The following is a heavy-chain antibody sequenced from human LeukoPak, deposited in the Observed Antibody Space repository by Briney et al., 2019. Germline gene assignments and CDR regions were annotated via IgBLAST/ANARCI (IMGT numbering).Heavy chain of an antibody. Sequence: ASVKVSCKASGYTFTSYYMRWVRQAPGQGLEWMGIINPSGGSTSYAQKFQGRVTMTRDMSTSTVYMELSSLRSEDTAVYYCARVNSSGWYGSFDYWGQGTLVTVSP. V-gene: IGHV1-46*01. CDR2: INPSGGST. CDR1: GYTFTSYY. J-gene: IGHJ4*02. D-gene: IGHD6-19*01. CDR3: ARVNSSGWYGSFDY.